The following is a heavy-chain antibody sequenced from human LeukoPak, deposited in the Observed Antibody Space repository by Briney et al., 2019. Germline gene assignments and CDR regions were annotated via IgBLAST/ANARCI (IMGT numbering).Heavy chain of an antibody. D-gene: IGHD2-15*01. CDR1: GITFDDYA. CDR3: AKDVGGAAATPSYYGMDV. CDR2: ISGDGAGT. V-gene: IGHV3-43*02. Sequence: GGSLRLSCAVSGITFDDYAMHWVRQAPGKGLEWVSLISGDGAGTYYADSVKGRFTISRDNSENSLYLQMNSLRTEDTALYYCAKDVGGAAATPSYYGMDVWGQGTTVTVSS. J-gene: IGHJ6*02.